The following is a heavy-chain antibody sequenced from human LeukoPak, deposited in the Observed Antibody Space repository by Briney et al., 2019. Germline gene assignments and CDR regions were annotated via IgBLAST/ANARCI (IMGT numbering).Heavy chain of an antibody. D-gene: IGHD4-17*01. Sequence: ASVKVSCKASGYTFTSYAMNWVRQAPGQGLEWMGWISAYNGNTNYAQKLQGRVTMTTDTSTSTAYMELRSLRSDDTTVYYCARAYSTVNVDCWGRGTLVTVSS. V-gene: IGHV1-18*01. CDR2: ISAYNGNT. J-gene: IGHJ4*02. CDR1: GYTFTSYA. CDR3: ARAYSTVNVDC.